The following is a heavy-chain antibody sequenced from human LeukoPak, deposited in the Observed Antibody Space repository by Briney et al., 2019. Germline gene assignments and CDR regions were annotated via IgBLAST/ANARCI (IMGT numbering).Heavy chain of an antibody. CDR2: IYYSGST. D-gene: IGHD1-26*01. J-gene: IGHJ4*02. CDR1: GGSISSSSYY. CDR3: AIGSNKWELLPFDY. V-gene: IGHV4-39*01. Sequence: SETLSLTCTVSGGSISSSSYYWGWIRQPPGKGLEWIGSIYYSGSTYYNPSLKSRVTISVDTSKNQFSLKLSSVTAADTAVYYCAIGSNKWELLPFDYWGQGTLVTVSS.